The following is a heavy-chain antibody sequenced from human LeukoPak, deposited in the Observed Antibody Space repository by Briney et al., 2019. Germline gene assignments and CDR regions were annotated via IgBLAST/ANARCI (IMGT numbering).Heavy chain of an antibody. J-gene: IGHJ3*02. Sequence: ASVKVSCKASGYTFTSYGISWVRQAPGQGLEWMGWISAYNGNTNYAQKLQGRVTMTTDTSTSTVYMELSSLRSEDTAVYYCARGIYISPRSAFDIWGQGTMVTVSS. CDR2: ISAYNGNT. D-gene: IGHD3-3*02. CDR1: GYTFTSYG. V-gene: IGHV1-18*01. CDR3: ARGIYISPRSAFDI.